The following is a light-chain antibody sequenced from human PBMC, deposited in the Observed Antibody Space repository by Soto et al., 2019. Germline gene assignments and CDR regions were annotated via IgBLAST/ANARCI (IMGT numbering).Light chain of an antibody. CDR2: AAF. Sequence: DIQMTQSPSSLSASVGDRVTITCRPSQSISGYLNWYQQKPGEAPKLLIYAAFSLQSGVPSRFSGSGSGTDFTLTISSLQPDDFATYYCQQRGAFGQGTMVEFK. CDR1: QSISGY. CDR3: QQRGA. V-gene: IGKV1-39*01. J-gene: IGKJ1*01.